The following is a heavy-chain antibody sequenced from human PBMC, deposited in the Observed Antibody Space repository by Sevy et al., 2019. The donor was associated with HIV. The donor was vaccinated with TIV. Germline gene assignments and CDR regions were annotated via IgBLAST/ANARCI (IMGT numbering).Heavy chain of an antibody. CDR3: VKGGLGGYSYSLDY. D-gene: IGHD5-18*01. V-gene: IGHV3-7*01. CDR2: MKQDGSEE. J-gene: IGHJ4*01. CDR1: GFSFSIYW. Sequence: GGSLRLSCAASGFSFSIYWMSWVRQAPGKGLEWVATMKQDGSEEDYVDSVKGRFTISRDNAKNSLILQMNSLSAEDTAVYYCVKGGLGGYSYSLDYWGHGTLVTVSS.